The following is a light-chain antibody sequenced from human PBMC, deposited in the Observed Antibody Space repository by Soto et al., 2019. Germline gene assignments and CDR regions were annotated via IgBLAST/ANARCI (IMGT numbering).Light chain of an antibody. J-gene: IGKJ1*01. CDR1: QTVLYDSNSKNY. CDR3: HQYYTYPRT. CDR2: WAS. Sequence: DIVMTQSPDSLAVSLGERATINCKSSQTVLYDSNSKNYLAWFQQKPGQPPKLLIYWASTRESGVPDRFSGAGSGTEFTLTISSLQAEDVAVYYCHQYYTYPRTFGQGTKVEIK. V-gene: IGKV4-1*01.